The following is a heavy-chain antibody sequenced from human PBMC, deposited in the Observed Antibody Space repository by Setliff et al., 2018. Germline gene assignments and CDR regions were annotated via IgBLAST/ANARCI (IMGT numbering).Heavy chain of an antibody. D-gene: IGHD3-22*01. CDR1: GFTFSGAE. V-gene: IGHV3-73*01. CDR2: IRSKADKYAT. CDR3: AIIGPDSSGYYWIFDY. J-gene: IGHJ4*02. Sequence: GGSLRLSCAASGFTFSGAEIHWVRQASGKGLEWVGRIRSKADKYATDYGASAKGRFIISRDDSKKTAYLQMSSLRAEDTAMYYCAIIGPDSSGYYWIFDYWGQGTLVTVSS.